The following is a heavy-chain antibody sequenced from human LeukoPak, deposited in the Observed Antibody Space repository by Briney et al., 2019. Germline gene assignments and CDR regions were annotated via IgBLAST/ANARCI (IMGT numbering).Heavy chain of an antibody. CDR1: GGSISSGSYY. Sequence: EPSETLSLTCAVSGGSISSGSYYWSWIRQPAGKGLEWIGRIYTSGSTNYNPSLKSRVTISVDTSKNQFSLKLSSVTAADTAVYYCARGPVTTRDDYWGQGTLVTVSS. D-gene: IGHD4-17*01. V-gene: IGHV4-61*02. J-gene: IGHJ4*02. CDR2: IYTSGST. CDR3: ARGPVTTRDDY.